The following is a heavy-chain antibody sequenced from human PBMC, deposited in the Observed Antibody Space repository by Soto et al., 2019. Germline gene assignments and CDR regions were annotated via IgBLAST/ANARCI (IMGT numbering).Heavy chain of an antibody. D-gene: IGHD6-6*01. CDR2: IYPGDSDT. CDR1: GYSFTSYW. J-gene: IGHJ6*04. CDR3: ARAPEYSSSLDYFYYGMYV. V-gene: IGHV5-51*01. Sequence: GESPKISCKGSGYSFTSYWIGWVRQMPGKGLEWMGIIYPGDSDTRYSPSFQGQVTISADKSISTAYLQWSSLKASDTAMYYCARAPEYSSSLDYFYYGMYVWGEGTTVTVSS.